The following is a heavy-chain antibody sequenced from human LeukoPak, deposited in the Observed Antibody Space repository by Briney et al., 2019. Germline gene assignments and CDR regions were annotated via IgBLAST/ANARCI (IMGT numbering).Heavy chain of an antibody. J-gene: IGHJ4*02. V-gene: IGHV3-21*01. Sequence: PGGSLRLSCAVSGFSFSSFAMNWVRQAPGKGMEWVSSISGGSDSIYYADSVKGRFTISRDNAKNSLYLQMNSLRAEDTAVYYCARGSPPFTVVTERAVYGDFDYWGQGTLVTVSS. CDR2: ISGGSDSI. CDR3: ARGSPPFTVVTERAVYGDFDY. D-gene: IGHD4-23*01. CDR1: GFSFSSFA.